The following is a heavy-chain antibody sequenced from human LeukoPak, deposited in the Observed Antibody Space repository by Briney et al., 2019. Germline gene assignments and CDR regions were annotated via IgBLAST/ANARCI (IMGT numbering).Heavy chain of an antibody. V-gene: IGHV3-23*01. CDR2: IRNYGGST. Sequence: GGSLGLYCAASGFTFSRYDMSWVRQAPGKGLEWVSGIRNYGGSTYYADSVKGRFTISRDNSKNTLYLQMNSLRADDTAVYYCANPAPGVVYLYWGQGTLVTVSS. D-gene: IGHD2-8*02. CDR1: GFTFSRYD. J-gene: IGHJ4*02. CDR3: ANPAPGVVYLY.